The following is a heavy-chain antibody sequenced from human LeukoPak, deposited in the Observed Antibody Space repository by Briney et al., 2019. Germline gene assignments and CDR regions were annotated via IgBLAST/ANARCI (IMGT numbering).Heavy chain of an antibody. J-gene: IGHJ4*02. Sequence: GGSLRLSCAASGFTFSNAWMIWVRQAAGKGLEWVGRIKSNTDGGTTDSAAPVKGRLTISRDDSKNTLYLQMNSLKTEDTAVYYCTTVVYYDSSGYYGPVDWGQGTLVTVSS. D-gene: IGHD3-22*01. CDR1: GFTFSNAW. CDR3: TTVVYYDSSGYYGPVD. CDR2: IKSNTDGGTT. V-gene: IGHV3-15*01.